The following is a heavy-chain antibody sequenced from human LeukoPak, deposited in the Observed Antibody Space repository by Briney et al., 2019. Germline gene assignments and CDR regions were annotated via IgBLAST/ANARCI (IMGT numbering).Heavy chain of an antibody. CDR2: IYYSGST. CDR1: GASLSSYY. CDR3: ARDLYYYGSGSYYKGGWYFDY. V-gene: IGHV4-59*12. D-gene: IGHD3-10*01. Sequence: SETLSLTCTVSGASLSSYYCSWIRQSPGKGLEWIGYIYYSGSTNYNPSLKSRVTISLDTSKNQFSLKLSSVTAADTAVYYCARDLYYYGSGSYYKGGWYFDYWGQGTLVTVSS. J-gene: IGHJ4*02.